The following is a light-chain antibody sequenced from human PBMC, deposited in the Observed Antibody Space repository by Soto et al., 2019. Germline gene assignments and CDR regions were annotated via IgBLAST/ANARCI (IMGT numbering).Light chain of an antibody. Sequence: EIVLTQSPGTLSLSPGERATLSCRASQSVSSSYLAWYQQKPGQAPRLLIYGASSRATGIPDRFSGSGSGTDFTLNISILEPEYVAVYYCQQQGSSTRWPFGQHTTAE. V-gene: IGKV3-20*01. CDR1: QSVSSSY. J-gene: IGKJ1*01. CDR2: GAS. CDR3: QQQGSSTRWP.